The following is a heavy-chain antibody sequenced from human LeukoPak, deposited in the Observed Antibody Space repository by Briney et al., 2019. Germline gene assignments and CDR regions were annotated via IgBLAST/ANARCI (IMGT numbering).Heavy chain of an antibody. V-gene: IGHV4-30-4*01. J-gene: IGHJ5*02. CDR1: GGSISSGDYY. D-gene: IGHD3-3*01. Sequence: SQTLSLTCTVSGGSISSGDYYWSWIRQPPGKGLEWIGYIYHSGSTYYNPSLKSRVTISVDRSKNQFSLKLSSVTAADTAVYYCARGFWSGYYTTWFDPWGQGTLVTVSS. CDR3: ARGFWSGYYTTWFDP. CDR2: IYHSGST.